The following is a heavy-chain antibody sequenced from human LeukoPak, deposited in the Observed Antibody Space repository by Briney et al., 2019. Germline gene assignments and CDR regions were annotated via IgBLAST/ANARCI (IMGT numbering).Heavy chain of an antibody. CDR1: GFTVSSNY. V-gene: IGHV3-23*01. Sequence: PGGSLRLSCAVSGFTVSSNYMSWVRQAPGKGLEWVSAISGSGGSTYYADSVKGRFTISRDNSKNTLYLQMNSLRAEDTAVYYCARDAGGWFDPWGQGTLVTVSS. D-gene: IGHD3-16*01. CDR2: ISGSGGST. J-gene: IGHJ5*02. CDR3: ARDAGGWFDP.